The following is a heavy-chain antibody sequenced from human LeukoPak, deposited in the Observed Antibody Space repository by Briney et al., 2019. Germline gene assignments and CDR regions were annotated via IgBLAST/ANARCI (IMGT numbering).Heavy chain of an antibody. CDR3: ARGGYSGYDPEVQGGFDI. Sequence: ASVKVSCKASGYTFTGYYMHWVRQAPGQGLEWMGWINPNSGGTNYAQKFQGRVTMTRDTSISTAYMELSRLRSDDTAVYYCARGGYSGYDPEVQGGFDIWGQGTMVTVSS. V-gene: IGHV1-2*02. CDR2: INPNSGGT. CDR1: GYTFTGYY. J-gene: IGHJ3*02. D-gene: IGHD5-12*01.